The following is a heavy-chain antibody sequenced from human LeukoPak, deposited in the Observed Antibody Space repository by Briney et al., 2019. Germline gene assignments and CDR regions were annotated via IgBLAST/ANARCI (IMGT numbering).Heavy chain of an antibody. V-gene: IGHV3-30*02. CDR1: GFTFSSYG. CDR2: IRYDGSNK. Sequence: GGSLRLSCAASGFTFSSYGMHWVRQAPGKGLEWVAFIRYDGSNKYYADSVKGRFTISRDNSKNTLYLQMNSLRAVDTAVYYCAKDVIAVAGRVYWGQGTLVTVSS. J-gene: IGHJ4*02. D-gene: IGHD6-19*01. CDR3: AKDVIAVAGRVY.